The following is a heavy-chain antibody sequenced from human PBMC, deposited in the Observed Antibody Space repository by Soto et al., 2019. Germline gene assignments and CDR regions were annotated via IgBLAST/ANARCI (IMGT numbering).Heavy chain of an antibody. V-gene: IGHV1-69*08. D-gene: IGHD3-22*01. CDR1: GGTFSSYT. CDR3: ARDLRPPGSGYQPFDY. Sequence: QVQLVQSGAEVKKPGSSVKVSCKASGGTFSSYTISWVRQAPGQGLEWMGRIIPILGIANYAQKFQGRVTITADKSTSTAHMELSSLTAEDTAVYYCARDLRPPGSGYQPFDYWGQGTLVTVSS. CDR2: IIPILGIA. J-gene: IGHJ4*02.